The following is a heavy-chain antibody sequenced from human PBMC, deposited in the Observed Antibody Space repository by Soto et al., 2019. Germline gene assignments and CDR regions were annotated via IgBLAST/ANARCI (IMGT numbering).Heavy chain of an antibody. CDR2: ISYDGSNK. CDR3: ANLWFGELFDY. CDR1: GFTFSSYG. Sequence: GGSLRLSCAASGFTFSSYGMHWVRQAPGKGLEWVAVISYDGSNKYYADSVKGRFTISRDNSKNTLYLQMNSLRAEDTAVYYCANLWFGELFDYWGQGTLVTVSS. J-gene: IGHJ4*02. D-gene: IGHD3-10*01. V-gene: IGHV3-30*18.